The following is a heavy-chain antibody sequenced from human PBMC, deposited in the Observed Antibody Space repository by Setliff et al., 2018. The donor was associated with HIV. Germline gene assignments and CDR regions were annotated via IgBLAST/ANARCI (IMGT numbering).Heavy chain of an antibody. CDR3: ARTYYYDSSGYYSDWYFDL. J-gene: IGHJ2*01. V-gene: IGHV4-39*01. CDR2: IYYSGST. D-gene: IGHD3-22*01. Sequence: PSETLSLTCTVSGGSISSSSYYWGWIRQPPGKGLEWIGSIYYSGSTYYNPSLKSRVTISVDTSKNQFSLKLSSVTAADTAVYYCARTYYYDSSGYYSDWYFDLWRRGTLVTVSS. CDR1: GGSISSSSYY.